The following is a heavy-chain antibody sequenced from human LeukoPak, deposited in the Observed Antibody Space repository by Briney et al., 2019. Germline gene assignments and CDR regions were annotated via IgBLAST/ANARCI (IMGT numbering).Heavy chain of an antibody. D-gene: IGHD1-14*01. CDR3: AKTKGMSHYSYYGMDV. J-gene: IGHJ6*02. Sequence: SGGSLRLSCAASGFTFSSYSMNWVRQAPGKGLEWVSSISSSSSYIYYADSVKGRFTISRDNSKNTLYLQMNSLRAGDTAVFYCAKTKGMSHYSYYGMDVWGQGTTVTVSS. V-gene: IGHV3-21*04. CDR1: GFTFSSYS. CDR2: ISSSSSYI.